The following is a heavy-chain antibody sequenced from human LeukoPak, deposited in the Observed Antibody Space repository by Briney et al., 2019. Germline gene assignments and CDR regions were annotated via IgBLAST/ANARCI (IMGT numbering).Heavy chain of an antibody. Sequence: RASVKVSCKASGYTFTSYGISWLRQAPGPPLEWMGWISAYNGNTNYAQKLQGRVTMTTDTSTSTAYMELRSLRSDDTAVYYCARDGYYDYVWGSYRPNYFDYWGQGTLVTVSS. D-gene: IGHD3-16*02. CDR3: ARDGYYDYVWGSYRPNYFDY. J-gene: IGHJ4*02. CDR1: GYTFTSYG. V-gene: IGHV1-18*01. CDR2: ISAYNGNT.